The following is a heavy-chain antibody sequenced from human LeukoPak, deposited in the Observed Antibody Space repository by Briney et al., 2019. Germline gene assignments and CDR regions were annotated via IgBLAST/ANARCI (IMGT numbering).Heavy chain of an antibody. V-gene: IGHV3-72*01. CDR1: GFTFSDYY. D-gene: IGHD1-1*01. CDR3: ARVNWNDGDYFDY. Sequence: GGSLRLSCAASGFTFSDYYMDWVRQAPGKGLEWVGRIRNKINSYTTEYAASVKGRFTISRDDSKKSLYLQMNSLKTEDTAVYYCARVNWNDGDYFDYWGQGTLVTVSS. CDR2: IRNKINSYTT. J-gene: IGHJ4*02.